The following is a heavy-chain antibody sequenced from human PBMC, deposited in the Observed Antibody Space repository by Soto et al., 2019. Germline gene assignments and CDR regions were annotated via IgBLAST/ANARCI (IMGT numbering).Heavy chain of an antibody. D-gene: IGHD2-15*01. CDR3: ARGVGYCSGGSCYLRQYYFDY. V-gene: IGHV1-8*01. CDR2: MNPNSGNT. CDR1: GYTFTSYD. Sequence: ASVKVSCKASGYTFTSYDINWVRQATGQGLEWMGWMNPNSGNTGYAQKFQGRVTMTRNTSISTAYMELSSLRSEDTAVYYCARGVGYCSGGSCYLRQYYFDYWGQGTLVTVSS. J-gene: IGHJ4*02.